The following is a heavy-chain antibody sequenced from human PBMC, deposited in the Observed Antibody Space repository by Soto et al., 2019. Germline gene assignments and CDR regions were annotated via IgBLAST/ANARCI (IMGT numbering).Heavy chain of an antibody. J-gene: IGHJ3*02. V-gene: IGHV3-33*08. CDR2: IWYDGSNK. D-gene: IGHD6-13*01. CDR3: ARESPPGTGDAFDI. Sequence: GGSLRLSCAASGFTFSSYGMHWVRQAPGKGLEWVAVIWYDGSNKYYADPVKGRFTISRDNSKNTLYLQMNSLRAEDTAVYYCARESPPGTGDAFDIWGQGTMVTVSS. CDR1: GFTFSSYG.